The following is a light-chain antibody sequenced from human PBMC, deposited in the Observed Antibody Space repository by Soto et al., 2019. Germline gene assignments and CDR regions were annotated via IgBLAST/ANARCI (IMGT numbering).Light chain of an antibody. CDR1: SSDIGNYNL. Sequence: QSALSQPASVSGSPGQSITISCTGTSSDIGNYNLVSWYQHHPGKAPKLMIYEVTKLPSGVSNRFSGSKSGNTASLTISGLQTDDEADYYCCSFAGTRTYVFGTGTKVTVL. CDR3: CSFAGTRTYV. CDR2: EVT. J-gene: IGLJ1*01. V-gene: IGLV2-23*02.